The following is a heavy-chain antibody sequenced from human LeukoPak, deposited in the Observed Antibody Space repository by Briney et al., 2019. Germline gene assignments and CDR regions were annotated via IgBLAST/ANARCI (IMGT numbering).Heavy chain of an antibody. D-gene: IGHD6-13*01. CDR2: IWYDGGNK. Sequence: GRSLRLSCAASGFTFSSYGMQWVRQAPGKGLEWVAVIWYDGGNKYYADSVKGRFTIYRDNSKNTLYLQMNSLRAEDTAVYYCARHRSKLKAAGTTGVDYWGQGTLVTVSS. CDR3: ARHRSKLKAAGTTGVDY. CDR1: GFTFSSYG. J-gene: IGHJ4*02. V-gene: IGHV3-33*01.